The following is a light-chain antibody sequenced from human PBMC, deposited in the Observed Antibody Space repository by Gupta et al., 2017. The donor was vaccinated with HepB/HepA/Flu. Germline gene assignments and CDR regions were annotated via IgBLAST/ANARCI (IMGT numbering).Light chain of an antibody. CDR3: QQSYSTPIT. CDR1: QSISSY. J-gene: IGKJ3*01. CDR2: AAS. Sequence: IQMTQSPSSLSASVGDRVTITCRASQSISSYLNWYQQKPGKAPKLLIYAASRLQSGVPSRFSGSGSGTDFTLTISSLQPEDFATYYCQQSYSTPITFGPGTKVDIK. V-gene: IGKV1-39*01.